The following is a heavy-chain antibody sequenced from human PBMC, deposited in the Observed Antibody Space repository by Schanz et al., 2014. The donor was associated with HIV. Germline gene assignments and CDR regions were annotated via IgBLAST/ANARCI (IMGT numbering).Heavy chain of an antibody. CDR2: VKQDGSDK. V-gene: IGHV3-7*03. CDR3: VRDQSGRTLDYDFWRGPGY. J-gene: IGHJ1*01. D-gene: IGHD3-3*01. Sequence: VQLVESGGGVVQPGRSLRLSCAASGFTLSGFWMSWVRQAPGKGLEWVANVKQDGSDKYYVESVKGRFTISRDNSKNTLSLQMSSLRAEDTAIYYCVRDQSGRTLDYDFWRGPGYWGQGTLVIVSS. CDR1: GFTLSGFW.